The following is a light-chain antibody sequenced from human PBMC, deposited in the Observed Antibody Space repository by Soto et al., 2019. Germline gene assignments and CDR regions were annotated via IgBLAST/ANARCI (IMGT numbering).Light chain of an antibody. CDR3: SSYTSSNTLI. CDR2: EVS. CDR1: GSDIGGSDH. V-gene: IGLV2-14*01. J-gene: IGLJ2*01. Sequence: QSVLTQPASVSGSPGQSITISCTGTGSDIGGSDHVSWYQQHPGKAPKLLIYEVSYRPSGVSNHFSASKSGNTASLTVSGLQADDEADYYCSSYTSSNTLIFGGGTKLIVL.